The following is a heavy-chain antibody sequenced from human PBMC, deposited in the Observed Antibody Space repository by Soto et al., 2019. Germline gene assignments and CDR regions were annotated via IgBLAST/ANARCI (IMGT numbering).Heavy chain of an antibody. J-gene: IGHJ4*02. CDR3: ARGIAVAGRGPFDY. V-gene: IGHV3-33*01. D-gene: IGHD6-19*01. CDR1: GFTFSSYG. Sequence: QVQLVESGGGVVQPGRSLRLSCAASGFTFSSYGMHWVRQAPGKGLEWVAVIWYDGSNKYYADSVKGRFTISRDNSKNTLYLQMNSLRAEDTAVYYCARGIAVAGRGPFDYWGQGTLVTVSS. CDR2: IWYDGSNK.